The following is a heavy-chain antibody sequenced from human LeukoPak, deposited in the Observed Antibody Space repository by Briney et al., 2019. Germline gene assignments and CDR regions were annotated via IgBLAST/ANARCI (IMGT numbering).Heavy chain of an antibody. CDR1: GFTFSSYE. V-gene: IGHV3-48*03. D-gene: IGHD3-3*01. CDR3: ARDQYRGLEWLPYYYYGMDV. Sequence: GGSLRLSCAASGFTFSSYEMNWVRQAPGKGLEWVSYISSSGSTIYYADSVKGRFTISRDNAKNSLYLQMNSLRAEDTAVYYCARDQYRGLEWLPYYYYGMDVWGQGTTVTVSS. CDR2: ISSSGSTI. J-gene: IGHJ6*02.